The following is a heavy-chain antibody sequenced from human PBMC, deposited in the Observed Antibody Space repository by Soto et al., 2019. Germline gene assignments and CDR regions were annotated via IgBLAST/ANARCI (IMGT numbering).Heavy chain of an antibody. J-gene: IGHJ4*02. CDR3: APGPYGTSSWPNQFDY. D-gene: IGHD6-13*01. V-gene: IGHV1-3*01. CDR1: GYTFTSYA. Sequence: ASVKVSCKASGYTFTSYAMHWVRQAPGQRLEWMGWINAGNGNTKYSQKFPGRVTITRDTSASTAYMELSSLRSEATAGYYCAPGPYGTSSWPNQFDYLRQGTLVTV. CDR2: INAGNGNT.